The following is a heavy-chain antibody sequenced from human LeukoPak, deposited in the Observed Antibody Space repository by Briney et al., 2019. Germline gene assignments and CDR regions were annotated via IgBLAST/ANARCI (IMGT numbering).Heavy chain of an antibody. J-gene: IGHJ4*02. CDR3: ARRASGSSWSIDY. Sequence: ASVKVSCKASGYTFTGYYMHWVRQAPGQGLEWMGWINPNSGGTNYAQKFQGRVTMTRDTSISTAYMELSRLRSDDTAVYYCARRASGSSWSIDYWGQGTLVTVSS. D-gene: IGHD6-13*01. V-gene: IGHV1-2*02. CDR2: INPNSGGT. CDR1: GYTFTGYY.